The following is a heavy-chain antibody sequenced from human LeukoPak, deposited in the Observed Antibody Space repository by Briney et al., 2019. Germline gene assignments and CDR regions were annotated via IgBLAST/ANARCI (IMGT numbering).Heavy chain of an antibody. CDR3: ARESRGGYGSSYNWFDP. D-gene: IGHD3-10*01. V-gene: IGHV3-30-3*01. J-gene: IGHJ5*02. CDR1: GFTFKSYA. CDR2: ISYDGSNK. Sequence: PGGSLRLSCSASGFTFKSYAMHWVRQAPGKGLEWVAVISYDGSNKYYADSVKGRFTISRDNSKNTLYLQMNSLRAEDTAVYYCARESRGGYGSSYNWFDPWGQGTLVTVSS.